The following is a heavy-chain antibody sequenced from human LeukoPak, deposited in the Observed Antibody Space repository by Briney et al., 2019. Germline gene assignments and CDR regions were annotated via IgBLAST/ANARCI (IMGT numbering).Heavy chain of an antibody. V-gene: IGHV1-69*05. Sequence: KPGSSVKVSCKASGGTFSSYAISWVRQAPGQGLEWMGRIIPIFSTANYGQKIQGRVTITTDESTSTAYMELSSLRSEDTAVYYCARDTYDFWSGYLGWFDPWGQGTLVTVSS. CDR2: IIPIFSTA. J-gene: IGHJ5*02. CDR3: ARDTYDFWSGYLGWFDP. D-gene: IGHD3-3*01. CDR1: GGTFSSYA.